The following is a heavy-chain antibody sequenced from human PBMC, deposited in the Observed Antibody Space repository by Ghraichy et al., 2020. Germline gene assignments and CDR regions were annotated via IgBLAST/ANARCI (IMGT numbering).Heavy chain of an antibody. Sequence: GGSLRLSCAASGFTVSSNYMSWVRQAPGKGLEWVSVIYSGGSTYYADSVKGRFTISRDNSKNTLYLQMNSLRAEDTAVYYCARGSDWDLDAFDIWGQGTMVTVSS. CDR1: GFTVSSNY. CDR3: ARGSDWDLDAFDI. V-gene: IGHV3-66*01. D-gene: IGHD3-9*01. J-gene: IGHJ3*02. CDR2: IYSGGST.